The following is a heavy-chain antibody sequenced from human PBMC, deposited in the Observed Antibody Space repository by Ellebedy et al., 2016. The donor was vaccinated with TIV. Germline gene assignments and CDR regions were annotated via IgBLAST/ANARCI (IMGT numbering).Heavy chain of an antibody. CDR1: GSFSTFS. D-gene: IGHD5-12*01. CDR2: INPNSGGT. J-gene: IGHJ3*02. Sequence: ASVKVSCKASGSFSTFSFSWVRQAPGQGLEWMGWINPNSGGTNYAQKFQGRVTMTRDTSISTAYMELSRLRSDDTAVYYCARDNSGYEGTAFDIWGQGTMVTVSS. CDR3: ARDNSGYEGTAFDI. V-gene: IGHV1-2*02.